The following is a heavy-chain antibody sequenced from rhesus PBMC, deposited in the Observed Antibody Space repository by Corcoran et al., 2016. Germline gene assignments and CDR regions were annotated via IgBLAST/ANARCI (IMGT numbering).Heavy chain of an antibody. CDR2: IYGSGSST. Sequence: QLQLQESGPGLVKPSETLSVTCAVSGGSISSSYWSWIRQAPGKGLEWFGCIYGSGSSTTYNPSLRSRVTLSVDTSKNQLSLKLSSVTAADTAVYYCARGSGWYFDYWGQGVLVTVSS. V-gene: IGHV4-169*01. D-gene: IGHD6-31*01. CDR3: ARGSGWYFDY. J-gene: IGHJ4*01. CDR1: GGSISSSY.